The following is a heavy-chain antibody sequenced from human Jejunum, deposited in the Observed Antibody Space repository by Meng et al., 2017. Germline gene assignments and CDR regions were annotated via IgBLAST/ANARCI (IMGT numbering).Heavy chain of an antibody. V-gene: IGHV1-69*02. J-gene: IGHJ6*02. D-gene: IGHD2/OR15-2a*01. CDR1: RGTVTGYT. CDR2: IIPILGIP. Sequence: SMKVPCKASRGTVTGYTINWVRQAPGQGLEWMGRIIPILGIPNYGQKFQDRVTITADKSTSTAYMELSSLRSEDTAVYYCARAQTKSSSLEVWGQGTTVTVSS. CDR3: ARAQTKSSSLEV.